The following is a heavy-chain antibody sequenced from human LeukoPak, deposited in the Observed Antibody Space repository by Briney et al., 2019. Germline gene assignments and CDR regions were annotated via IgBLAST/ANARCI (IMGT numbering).Heavy chain of an antibody. D-gene: IGHD3-3*01. CDR2: INPNSCGT. Sequence: APVKVSCKASRYIFNGYYIHWVRQAPGQGLEWMGWINPNSCGTKYAQKFQGRVTMTRDTSISAAYMELSKLTSDDTAVYYCARDYDFWSGYFDYWGQGTLVSLST. CDR1: RYIFNGYY. V-gene: IGHV1-2*02. CDR3: ARDYDFWSGYFDY. J-gene: IGHJ4*02.